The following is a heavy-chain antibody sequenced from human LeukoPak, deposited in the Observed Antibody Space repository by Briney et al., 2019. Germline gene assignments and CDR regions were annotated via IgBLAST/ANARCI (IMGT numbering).Heavy chain of an antibody. CDR2: IYHSGST. V-gene: IGHV4-38-2*01. CDR3: ASPGYCSSTSCYYYYMDV. CDR1: GYSISSGYY. D-gene: IGHD2-2*01. Sequence: SETLSLTCSVSGYSISSGYYWGWIRQPPGKGLEWIGSIYHSGSTYYNPSLKSRVTLSVDTSKNQFSLKLSSVTAADTAVYYCASPGYCSSTSCYYYYMDVWGKGTTVTVSS. J-gene: IGHJ6*03.